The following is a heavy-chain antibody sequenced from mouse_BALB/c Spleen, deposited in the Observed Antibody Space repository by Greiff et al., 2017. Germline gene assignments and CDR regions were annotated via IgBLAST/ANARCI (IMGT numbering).Heavy chain of an antibody. CDR3: ARVSLLRPYYFDY. CDR2: ISSGGSYT. D-gene: IGHD1-2*01. Sequence: EVHLVESGGGLVKPGGSLKLSCAASGFTFSSYAMSWVRQSPEKRLEWVAEISSGGSYTYYPDTVTGRFTISRDNAKNTLYLEMSSLRSEDTAMYYCARVSLLRPYYFDYWGQGTTLTVSS. CDR1: GFTFSSYA. J-gene: IGHJ2*01. V-gene: IGHV5-9-4*01.